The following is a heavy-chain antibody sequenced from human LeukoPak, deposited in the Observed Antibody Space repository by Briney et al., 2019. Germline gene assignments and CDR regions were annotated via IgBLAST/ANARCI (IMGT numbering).Heavy chain of an antibody. Sequence: GGSLRLSCAASGFTFSSYGMHWVRQAPGKGLEWVAVISYDGGNKYYADSVKGRFTISRDNSKNTLYLQMNSLRAEDTAVYYCAKENYGDYGFDYWGQGTLVTVSS. J-gene: IGHJ4*02. CDR1: GFTFSSYG. D-gene: IGHD4-17*01. CDR2: ISYDGGNK. V-gene: IGHV3-30*18. CDR3: AKENYGDYGFDY.